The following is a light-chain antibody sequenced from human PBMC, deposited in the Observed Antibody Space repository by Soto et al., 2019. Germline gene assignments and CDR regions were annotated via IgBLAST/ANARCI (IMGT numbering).Light chain of an antibody. CDR3: QQYNSYWT. CDR2: DIS. Sequence: DIQMTQSPSTLSASLGDRVTITCRASQSISDWLAWYQQKPGKAPKLLIHDISNLEIGVPSRFSGSGSGTEFTLTISGLQPDDFATYYCQQYNSYWTFGQGTKVDIK. CDR1: QSISDW. J-gene: IGKJ1*01. V-gene: IGKV1-5*01.